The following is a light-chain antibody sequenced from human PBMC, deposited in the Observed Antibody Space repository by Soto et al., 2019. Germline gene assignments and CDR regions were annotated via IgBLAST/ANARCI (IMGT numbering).Light chain of an antibody. V-gene: IGKV1-6*01. CDR2: AAS. J-gene: IGKJ1*01. CDR3: LQDFNYPWT. Sequence: ALHITQSPSALCSSXVGRVTRSXXSGQGIGNDLAWFQQRPGKAPKLLIYAASGLQSGVPSRFSGSGSGTDFTLTISSLQPEDFATYYCLQDFNYPWTFGQGSKVDIK. CDR1: QGIGND.